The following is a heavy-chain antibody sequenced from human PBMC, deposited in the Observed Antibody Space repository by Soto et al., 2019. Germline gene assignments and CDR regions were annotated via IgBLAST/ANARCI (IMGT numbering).Heavy chain of an antibody. CDR3: ARDKGRNGY. J-gene: IGHJ4*02. D-gene: IGHD2-8*01. V-gene: IGHV3-48*02. Sequence: GGSLRLSCAASGFTFSSYSMNWVRQAPGKGLEWVSFICSCSSTIFYAVFVKGRFTIFRENAKNSLYFQINSLRDEDTAVYYCARDKGRNGYWGQGTLVTVSS. CDR2: ICSCSSTI. CDR1: GFTFSSYS.